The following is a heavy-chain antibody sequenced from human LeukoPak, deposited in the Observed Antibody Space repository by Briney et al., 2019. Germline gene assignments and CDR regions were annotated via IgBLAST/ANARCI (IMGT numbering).Heavy chain of an antibody. J-gene: IGHJ4*02. Sequence: PSETLSLTCAVYGGSFSGYYWSWIRQPPGKGLEWLGEINHSGSTNYNPSLKSRVTISVDTSKNQFSLKLSSVTAADTAVYYCAREGYYGSGRLTDYWGQGTLVTVSS. CDR2: INHSGST. D-gene: IGHD3-10*01. CDR3: AREGYYGSGRLTDY. CDR1: GGSFSGYY. V-gene: IGHV4-34*01.